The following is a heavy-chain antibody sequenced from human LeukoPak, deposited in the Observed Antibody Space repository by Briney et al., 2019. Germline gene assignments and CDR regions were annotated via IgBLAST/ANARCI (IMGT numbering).Heavy chain of an antibody. Sequence: GGSLRLSCAVSGFTFSSYWMTWVRQAPGKGLEWVANIKQDGSEKYYVDSVKGRFTISRDNAKNSLYLQMNSLRVEDTAVYYCATKQGGKMATMRDHYYYYMDVWGKGTTVTVSS. J-gene: IGHJ6*03. CDR2: IKQDGSEK. D-gene: IGHD5-12*01. V-gene: IGHV3-7*01. CDR3: ATKQGGKMATMRDHYYYYMDV. CDR1: GFTFSSYW.